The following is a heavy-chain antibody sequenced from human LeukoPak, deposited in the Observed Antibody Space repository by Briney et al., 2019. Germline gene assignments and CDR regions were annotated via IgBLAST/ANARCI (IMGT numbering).Heavy chain of an antibody. CDR3: ARAPEYYYDSSGYYYGYYYYYYMDV. Sequence: SSETLSLTCTVSGGSISSYYWSWIRQPAGKGLEWIGRIYTSGSTNYNPSLKSRVIISVDTSKNQFSLKLSSVTAADTAVYYCARAPEYYYDSSGYYYGYYYYYYMDVWGKGTTVTVSS. D-gene: IGHD3-22*01. CDR1: GGSISSYY. J-gene: IGHJ6*03. V-gene: IGHV4-4*07. CDR2: IYTSGST.